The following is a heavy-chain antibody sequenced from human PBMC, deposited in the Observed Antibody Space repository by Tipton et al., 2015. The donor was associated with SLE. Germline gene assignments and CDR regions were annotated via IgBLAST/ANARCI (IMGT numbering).Heavy chain of an antibody. Sequence: TLSLTCTVSGGSISNSSYHWGWIRQSPGKGLEWIGNLDYSGTTYYNPSLQRRVTISLDTSTNRLSLKLSSVIAADTAVYYCARVNRVAADVDFWGQGTLVAVSS. D-gene: IGHD6-13*01. CDR1: GGSISNSSYH. J-gene: IGHJ4*02. CDR2: LDYSGTT. CDR3: ARVNRVAADVDF. V-gene: IGHV4-39*07.